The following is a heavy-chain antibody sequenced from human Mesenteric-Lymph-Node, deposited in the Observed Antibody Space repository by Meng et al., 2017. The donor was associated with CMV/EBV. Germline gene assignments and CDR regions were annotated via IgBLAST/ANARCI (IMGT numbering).Heavy chain of an antibody. CDR1: DDSISSYY. CDR3: ASTLYPKAWLNWFDP. D-gene: IGHD2-2*02. Sequence: SETLTLTCSVSDDSISSYYWSWIRQPPGKGLEWIGYKYYRETAHYNPSLKSRVTISVDTSKNLISLRVDSVTAADTAVYYCASTLYPKAWLNWFDPWGQGTLVTVSS. V-gene: IGHV4-59*01. J-gene: IGHJ5*02. CDR2: KYYRETA.